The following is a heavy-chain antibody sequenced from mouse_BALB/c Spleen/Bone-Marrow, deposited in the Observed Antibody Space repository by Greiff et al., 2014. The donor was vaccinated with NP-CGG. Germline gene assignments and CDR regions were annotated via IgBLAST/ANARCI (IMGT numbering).Heavy chain of an antibody. CDR2: INPDSRTI. D-gene: IGHD2-3*01. V-gene: IGHV4-1*02. Sequence: VESGGSLKLSCAASGFDFSGYWMTWVRQAPGKGLEWIGEINPDSRTINYKPSLKEKFIMSRDNAKNTLYLQMSKVRSEDTALYYCARNGYYGWITYWGQGTLVTVPA. J-gene: IGHJ3*01. CDR3: ARNGYYGWITY. CDR1: GFDFSGYW.